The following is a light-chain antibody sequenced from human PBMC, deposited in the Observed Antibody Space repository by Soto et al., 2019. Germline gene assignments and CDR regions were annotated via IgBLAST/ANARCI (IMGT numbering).Light chain of an antibody. Sequence: DIQMTQSQSSLFASVGDRVTITCRASQSITKYLNWYQQAPGKAPKLLIVVESSMQSGVPSRVGGSGSGTDFTLTISSLQPDDCSHYSFLQAYGAPFPVGQGTKLEL. J-gene: IGKJ2*01. CDR3: LQAYGAPFP. CDR1: QSITKY. V-gene: IGKV1-39*01. CDR2: VES.